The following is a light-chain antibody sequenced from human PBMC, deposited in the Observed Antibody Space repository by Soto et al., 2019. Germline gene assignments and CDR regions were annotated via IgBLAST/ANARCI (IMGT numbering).Light chain of an antibody. V-gene: IGKV1-39*01. CDR2: AAS. CDR3: QQSYSTPWT. CDR1: QSIITS. Sequence: GDRVTITCRASQSIITSLAWYXQKXGKXXKXXXYAASNLQSGVPSRFSGSGSGTDFTLTISSLQPEDFATYYCQQSYSTPWTFGQGNKVDIK. J-gene: IGKJ1*01.